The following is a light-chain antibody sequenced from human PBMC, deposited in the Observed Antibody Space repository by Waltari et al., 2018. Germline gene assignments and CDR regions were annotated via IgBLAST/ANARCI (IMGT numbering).Light chain of an antibody. CDR2: VVS. CDR3: MQNIQLPT. J-gene: IGKJ1*01. Sequence: EIVMCQTLLSLSVTPGQPAPLSCKSSQSPLHSVGRARLSWYLQKPGQYPQLLISVVSNRFSGVTERFSGSGAGTDVTLKISRVEAKDVGVYFCMQNIQLPTFGQGTKVEIE. CDR1: QSPLHSVGRAR. V-gene: IGKV2D-29*02.